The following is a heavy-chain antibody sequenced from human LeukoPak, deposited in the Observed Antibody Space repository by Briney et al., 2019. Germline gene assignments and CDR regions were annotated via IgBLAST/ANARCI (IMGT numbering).Heavy chain of an antibody. Sequence: ASVKVSCKASGYTFTSYGISWVRQARGQGLEWMGWISAYNGNTNYAQKLQGRVTMTTDTSTSTAYMELRSLRSDDTAVYYCARAPIVVVPAAIEALDWFDPWGQGTLVTVSS. CDR2: ISAYNGNT. D-gene: IGHD2-2*02. CDR3: ARAPIVVVPAAIEALDWFDP. CDR1: GYTFTSYG. V-gene: IGHV1-18*01. J-gene: IGHJ5*02.